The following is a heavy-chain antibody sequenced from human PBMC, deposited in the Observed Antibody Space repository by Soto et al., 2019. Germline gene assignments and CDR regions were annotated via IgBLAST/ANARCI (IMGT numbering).Heavy chain of an antibody. J-gene: IGHJ3*02. V-gene: IGHV3-33*01. CDR2: IWYDGSNK. D-gene: IGHD2-15*01. CDR1: RFSLSSCG. CDR3: ARDSCKTTGLSVFEI. Sequence: VKLSSEECRFSLSSCGLHWVCQAPRKGLEWVAVIWYDGSNKYYADSVKGRFTISRDDSKNTLYLQMNSLRAEDTAVYYCARDSCKTTGLSVFEIWGKGTMVPV.